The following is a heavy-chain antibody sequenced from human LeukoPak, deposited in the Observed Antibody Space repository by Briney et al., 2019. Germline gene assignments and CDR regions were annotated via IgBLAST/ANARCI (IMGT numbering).Heavy chain of an antibody. CDR1: GFTFSSYG. D-gene: IGHD6-13*01. Sequence: PGGSLRLSCAASGFTFSSYGMHWVRQAPGKGLEWVSSISSSSSYIYYADSVKGRFTISRDNAKNSLYLQMNSLRAEDTAVYYCARAISSSWSGRDYGMDVWGQGTTVTVSS. CDR3: ARAISSSWSGRDYGMDV. CDR2: ISSSSSYI. J-gene: IGHJ6*02. V-gene: IGHV3-21*01.